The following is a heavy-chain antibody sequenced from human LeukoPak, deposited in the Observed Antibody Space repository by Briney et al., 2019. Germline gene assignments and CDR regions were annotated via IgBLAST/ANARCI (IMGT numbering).Heavy chain of an antibody. Sequence: PGGSLRLSCAASGFTFSSYEMNWVRRAPGKGLEWVSYIDSSGSTIHYADSVKGRFTISRDNAKNLLYLQMNSLRAEDTAVYYCARTKEMATISYFDSWGQGTLVTVSS. J-gene: IGHJ4*02. V-gene: IGHV3-48*03. CDR2: IDSSGSTI. CDR3: ARTKEMATISYFDS. CDR1: GFTFSSYE. D-gene: IGHD5-24*01.